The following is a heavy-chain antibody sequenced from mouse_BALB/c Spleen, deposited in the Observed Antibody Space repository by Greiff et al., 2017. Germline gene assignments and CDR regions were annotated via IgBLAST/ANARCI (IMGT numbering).Heavy chain of an antibody. Sequence: VHVKQSGPELVKPGASVKIPCKASGYTFTDYNMDWVKQSHGKSLEWIGDINPNNGGTIYNQKFKGKATLTVDKSSSTAYMELRSLTSEDTAVYYCARFYDGYFDVWGAGTTVTVSS. CDR1: GYTFTDYN. D-gene: IGHD2-3*01. CDR3: ARFYDGYFDV. V-gene: IGHV1-18*01. J-gene: IGHJ1*01. CDR2: INPNNGGT.